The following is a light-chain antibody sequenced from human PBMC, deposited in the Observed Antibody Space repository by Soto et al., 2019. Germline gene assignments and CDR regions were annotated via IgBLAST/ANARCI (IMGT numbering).Light chain of an antibody. CDR3: QQYVSSRWT. CDR1: QSVSSSY. V-gene: IGKV3-20*01. CDR2: GAS. Sequence: EIVFTQSPGTLSLSPGERATLSCRASQSVSSSYLAWYQHKPGQAPRLVIYGASSRATGIPDKFIGSGSGTDFTLTISRLEPEDFAVYFCQQYVSSRWTFGQGTKVDIK. J-gene: IGKJ1*01.